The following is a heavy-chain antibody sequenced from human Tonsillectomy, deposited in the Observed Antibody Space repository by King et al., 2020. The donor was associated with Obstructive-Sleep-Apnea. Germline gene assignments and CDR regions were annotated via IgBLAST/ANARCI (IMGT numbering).Heavy chain of an antibody. CDR2: VDYIRRT. CDR3: ARVVAGTPHYYYGMDV. V-gene: IGHV4-31*03. CDR1: GCSISSGGYS. Sequence: VQLQESGPGLVKPSQTLSLTCTVSGCSISSGGYSWSWIRQHPGNGLEWSGYVDYIRRTYYNPSPKARVTISVDTSNNQFSLKLSSVTSADTAVYYCARVVAGTPHYYYGMDVWGQGTTVTVSS. D-gene: IGHD6-19*01. J-gene: IGHJ6*02.